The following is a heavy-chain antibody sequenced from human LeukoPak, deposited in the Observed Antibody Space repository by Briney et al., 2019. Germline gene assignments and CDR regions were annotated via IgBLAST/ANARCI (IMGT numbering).Heavy chain of an antibody. V-gene: IGHV3-21*01. J-gene: IGHJ4*02. CDR3: ARDRYDSSGYYCISDY. CDR2: ISSSGNYI. D-gene: IGHD3-22*01. Sequence: GGSLRLSCAASGFTVSSNYMSWVRQAPGKGLEWVSSISSSGNYIYYADSMKGRFSISRDNAKNSLFLQMNSLRAEDTAVYYCARDRYDSSGYYCISDYWGQGTLVTVSS. CDR1: GFTVSSNY.